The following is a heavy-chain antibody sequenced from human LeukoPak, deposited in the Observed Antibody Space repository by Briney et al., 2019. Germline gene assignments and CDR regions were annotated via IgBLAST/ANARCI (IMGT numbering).Heavy chain of an antibody. CDR2: TYYRSEWFH. V-gene: IGHV6-1*01. Sequence: SQTLSLTCVISGDSVSSNSAAWNWIRQSPSRGLEWLGRTYYRSEWFHDYAVSVKSRMIINPDTSKNQFSLQLSSVTAADTAVYYCARHWGQYLRLGELSPPNWFEPWGPGTLVTVSS. D-gene: IGHD3-16*02. J-gene: IGHJ5*02. CDR1: GDSVSSNSAA. CDR3: ARHWGQYLRLGELSPPNWFEP.